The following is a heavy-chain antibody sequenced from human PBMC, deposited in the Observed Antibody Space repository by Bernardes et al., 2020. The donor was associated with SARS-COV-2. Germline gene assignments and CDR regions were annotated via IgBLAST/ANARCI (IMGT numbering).Heavy chain of an antibody. CDR1: GFTLNNAW. CDR3: TTAPPFYNYGDYGPPDY. Sequence: GGSLRLSCAASGFTLNNAWMSWVRQAPGKGLEWLGRIKSKTAGGTIEYAAPVKGRFTISRDDSKNTLYLQMNSLKTEDTAVYYCTTAPPFYNYGDYGPPDYWGRGTLVTVSS. D-gene: IGHD4-17*01. J-gene: IGHJ4*02. V-gene: IGHV3-15*01. CDR2: IKSKTAGGTI.